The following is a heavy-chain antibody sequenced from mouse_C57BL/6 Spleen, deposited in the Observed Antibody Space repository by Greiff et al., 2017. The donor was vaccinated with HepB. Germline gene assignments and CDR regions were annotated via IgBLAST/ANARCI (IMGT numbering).Heavy chain of an antibody. CDR1: GFTFSSYA. CDR3: ARDGLRRYFDY. D-gene: IGHD3-1*01. CDR2: ISDGGSYT. J-gene: IGHJ2*01. Sequence: VQLKESGGGLVKPGGSLKLSCAASGFTFSSYAMSWVRQTPEKRLEWVATISDGGSYTYYPDNVKGRFTISRDNAKNNLYLQMSHLKSEDTAMYYCARDGLRRYFDYWGQGTTLTVSS. V-gene: IGHV5-4*01.